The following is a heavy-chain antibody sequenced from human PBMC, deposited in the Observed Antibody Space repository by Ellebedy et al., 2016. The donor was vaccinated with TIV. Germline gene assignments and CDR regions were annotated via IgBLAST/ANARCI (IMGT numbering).Heavy chain of an antibody. CDR3: AREGRGNSAGMDV. CDR2: IYYSGST. CDR1: GGSISNYY. J-gene: IGHJ6*04. D-gene: IGHD4-23*01. Sequence: MPSETLSLTCTVSGGSISNYYWNWIRQPPGKGLEWIGYIYYSGSTNYNPSLESRVTISVDTSKNQFSLKLSSVTAADTAVYYCAREGRGNSAGMDVWGKGTTVTVSS. V-gene: IGHV4-59*01.